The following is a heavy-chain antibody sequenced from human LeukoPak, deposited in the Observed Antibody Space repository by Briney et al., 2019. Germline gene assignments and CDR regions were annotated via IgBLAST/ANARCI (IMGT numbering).Heavy chain of an antibody. V-gene: IGHV3-66*01. CDR1: GFTMRDND. J-gene: IGHJ4*01. D-gene: IGHD5/OR15-5a*01. CDR2: IHSSGGT. CDR3: AKRPLSSCN. Sequence: GGSLRLSCAVSGFTMRDNDMTWVRQAPGKGLEWVSLIHSSGGTSYADSVKGRFTISKDNSKNTLYLQMNSLRVEDTAVYYCAKRPLSSCNWGLGTLVTVPS.